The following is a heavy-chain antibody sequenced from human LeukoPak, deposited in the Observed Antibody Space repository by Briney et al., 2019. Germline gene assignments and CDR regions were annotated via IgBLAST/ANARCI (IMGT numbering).Heavy chain of an antibody. CDR1: GFTFSSYA. D-gene: IGHD5-24*01. CDR3: ATLEMATIISEIYFDY. Sequence: GGSLGLSCAASGFTFSSYAMSWVRQAPGKGLEWVSAISGSGGSTYYADSVKGRFTISRDNSKNTLYLQMNSLRAEDTAVYYCATLEMATIISEIYFDYWGQGTLVTVSS. V-gene: IGHV3-23*01. J-gene: IGHJ4*02. CDR2: ISGSGGST.